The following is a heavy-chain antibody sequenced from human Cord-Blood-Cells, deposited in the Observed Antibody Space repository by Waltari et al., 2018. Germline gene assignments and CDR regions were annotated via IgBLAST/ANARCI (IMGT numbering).Heavy chain of an antibody. D-gene: IGHD3-16*01. J-gene: IGHJ4*02. CDR2: ISYDGSNK. CDR1: GFTFSSYG. Sequence: QVQLVESGGGVVQPGRSLRLSCAASGFTFSSYGMHWVRQAPGKGLEVVAVISYDGSNKYYADSVKGRFTISRDNSKNTLYLQMNSLRAEDTAVYYCAKDRDGGNFDYWGQGTLVTVSS. CDR3: AKDRDGGNFDY. V-gene: IGHV3-30*18.